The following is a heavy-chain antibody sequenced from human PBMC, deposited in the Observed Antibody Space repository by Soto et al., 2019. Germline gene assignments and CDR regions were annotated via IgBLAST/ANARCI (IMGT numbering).Heavy chain of an antibody. D-gene: IGHD2-2*02. CDR1: GGTFSSYA. CDR2: IIPIFGTA. J-gene: IGHJ2*01. CDR3: AYCSSTSCYTFPWYFDL. Sequence: QVQLVQSGAEVKKPGSSVNVSCKASGGTFSSYAISWVRQAPGQGLEWMGGIIPIFGTANYAQKFQGRVTITADESTSTAYTELSSLRSEDTAVYYCAYCSSTSCYTFPWYFDLWGRGTLVTVSS. V-gene: IGHV1-69*01.